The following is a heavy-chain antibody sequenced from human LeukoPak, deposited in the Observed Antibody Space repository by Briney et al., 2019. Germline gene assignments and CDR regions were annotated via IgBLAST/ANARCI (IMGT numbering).Heavy chain of an antibody. V-gene: IGHV3-74*01. Sequence: GGSLRLSCLASGFTFTTYWMHWVRQAPGKGLVWVSRINGDGNNSNYADSVKGRFTISRDNARNTLYLQRNGLRAEDTALYYCARTSPASHFDFWGQRALVTVSS. D-gene: IGHD6-6*01. J-gene: IGHJ4*02. CDR3: ARTSPASHFDF. CDR2: INGDGNNS. CDR1: GFTFTTYW.